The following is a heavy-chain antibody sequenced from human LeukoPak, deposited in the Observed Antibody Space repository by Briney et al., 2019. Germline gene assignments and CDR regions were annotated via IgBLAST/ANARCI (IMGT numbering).Heavy chain of an antibody. CDR1: AGSISSNY. V-gene: IGHV4-59*01. Sequence: SETLSLTCTVSAGSISSNYWSWIRQPPGKGLEWIGYIHYSGSTNYNPSLQSRVTTSVDTSKNQFSLKLRSVTAADTAVYYCARGYSSSWAHSWYFDLWGRGTLVTVSS. D-gene: IGHD6-13*01. J-gene: IGHJ2*01. CDR3: ARGYSSSWAHSWYFDL. CDR2: IHYSGST.